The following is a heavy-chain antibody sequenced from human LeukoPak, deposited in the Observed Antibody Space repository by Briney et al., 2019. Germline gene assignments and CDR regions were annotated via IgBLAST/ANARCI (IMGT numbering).Heavy chain of an antibody. CDR3: ARDHSSGWYGDY. CDR1: GYTFTCYH. D-gene: IGHD6-19*01. V-gene: IGHV1-2*02. Sequence: GASVKVSCKASGYTFTCYHMHWVRQAPGQGLEWMGWINPNSGGTNYAQKFQGRVTMTRDTSISTAYMELSRLRSDDTAVYYCARDHSSGWYGDYWGQGTLVTVSS. J-gene: IGHJ4*02. CDR2: INPNSGGT.